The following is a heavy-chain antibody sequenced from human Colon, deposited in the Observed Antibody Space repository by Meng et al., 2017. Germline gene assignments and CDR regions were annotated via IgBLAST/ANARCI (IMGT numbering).Heavy chain of an antibody. CDR1: GYTFSDCY. D-gene: IGHD2-15*01. CDR2: IVPNSGDT. CDR3: ARSTPSLDY. V-gene: IGHV1-2*02. J-gene: IGHJ4*02. Sequence: QLVQSGTEVKRPGSSLKVSGKASGYTFSDCYIHWVRQAPGQGLEWMGWIVPNSGDTNYAQKFQVRVTMTRDTSISTTYMELSRLTSDDTAVYYCARSTPSLDYWGQGTLVTVSS.